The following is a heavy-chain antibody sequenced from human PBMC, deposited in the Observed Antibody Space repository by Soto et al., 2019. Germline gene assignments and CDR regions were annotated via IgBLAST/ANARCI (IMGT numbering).Heavy chain of an antibody. D-gene: IGHD3-10*01. J-gene: IGHJ4*02. CDR2: INAGNGNT. CDR3: ARSTSMVPFDY. Sequence: ASVKVSCKASGYTFTSYAMHWLRQAPGQRLEWMGWINAGNGNTKYSQKFQGRVTITRDTSASTAYMELSSLRSEDTAVFYCARSTSMVPFDYWGQGTLVTVSS. V-gene: IGHV1-3*01. CDR1: GYTFTSYA.